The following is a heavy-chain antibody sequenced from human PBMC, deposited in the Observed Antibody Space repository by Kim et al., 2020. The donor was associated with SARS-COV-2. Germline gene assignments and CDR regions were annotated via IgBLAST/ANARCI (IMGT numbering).Heavy chain of an antibody. V-gene: IGHV3-15*01. J-gene: IGHJ4*02. CDR2: KTDGGTT. Sequence: KTDGGTTDYAAPVKGRFTISRDDSKNTLYLQMNSLKTEDTAVYYCTCLDYWGQGTLVTVSS. CDR3: TCLDY.